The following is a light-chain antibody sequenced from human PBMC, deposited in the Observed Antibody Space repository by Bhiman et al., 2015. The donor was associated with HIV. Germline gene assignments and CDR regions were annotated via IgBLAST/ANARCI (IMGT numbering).Light chain of an antibody. CDR1: KLEDKY. J-gene: IGLJ2*01. Sequence: YDLTQPPSVSVSPGQTASIPCSGDKLEDKYVSWYQQKPDQSPILVIYQDYKRPSGIPERFSGSSSGTTVTLTITGVQAEDEADYYCQSADSSGTSHVVFGGGTKLTVL. V-gene: IGLV3-25*03. CDR2: QDY. CDR3: QSADSSGTSHVV.